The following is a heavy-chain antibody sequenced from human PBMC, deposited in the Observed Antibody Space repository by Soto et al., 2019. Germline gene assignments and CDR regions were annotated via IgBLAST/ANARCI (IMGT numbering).Heavy chain of an antibody. CDR2: IVVGSGNT. J-gene: IGHJ6*02. CDR1: GFTFTSSA. V-gene: IGHV1-58*01. Sequence: SVKVSCKASGFTFTSSAVQWVRQARGQRLEWIGWIVVGSGNTNYAQKFQERVTITRDMSTSTAYMELSSLRSEDTAVYYCAADSLPYDFWSGSDVYYYYGMDVWGQGTTVTVSS. D-gene: IGHD3-3*01. CDR3: AADSLPYDFWSGSDVYYYYGMDV.